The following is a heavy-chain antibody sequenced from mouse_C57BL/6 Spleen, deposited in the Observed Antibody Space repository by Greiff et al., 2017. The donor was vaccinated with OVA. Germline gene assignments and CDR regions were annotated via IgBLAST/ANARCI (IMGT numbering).Heavy chain of an antibody. CDR3: ARLGYYGYDGPFDY. J-gene: IGHJ2*01. V-gene: IGHV1-26*01. Sequence: EVQLQQSGPELVKPGASVKISCKASGYTFTDYYMNWVKQSHGKSLEWIGDINPNNGGTSYNQKFKGKATLTVDKSSSTAYMELRSLTSEDSAVYYCARLGYYGYDGPFDYWGQGTTLTVSS. CDR2: INPNNGGT. D-gene: IGHD2-2*01. CDR1: GYTFTDYY.